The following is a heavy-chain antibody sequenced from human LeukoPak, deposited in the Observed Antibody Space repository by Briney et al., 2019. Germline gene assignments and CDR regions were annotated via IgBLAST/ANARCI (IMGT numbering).Heavy chain of an antibody. D-gene: IGHD3-10*01. J-gene: IGHJ4*02. CDR1: GFTFSSYG. CDR2: ISYDGGNK. CDR3: AKDHHYYASRSYGYLEY. V-gene: IGHV3-30*18. Sequence: GGSLRLSCVASGFTFSSYGMHWVRQAPGKGLEWVAIISYDGGNKYYADSVKGRFTISRDNSKNTQYLQMNSLRPEDTAVYYCAKDHHYYASRSYGYLEYWGQGTLVTVSS.